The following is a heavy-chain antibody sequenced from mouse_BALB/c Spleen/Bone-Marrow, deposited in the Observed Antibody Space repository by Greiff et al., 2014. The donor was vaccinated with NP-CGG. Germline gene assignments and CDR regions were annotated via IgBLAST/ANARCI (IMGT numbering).Heavy chain of an antibody. D-gene: IGHD1-1*01. CDR3: ARLNYYGSLDY. CDR2: ILPGSGST. V-gene: IGHV1-9*01. CDR1: GYTFSSYW. J-gene: IGHJ2*01. Sequence: LEESGAELMKPGASVKISCKATGYTFSSYWIEWVKQRPGHGLEWIGEILPGSGSTNYNEKFKGKATFTADTSSNTAYMQLSSLTSEDSAVYYCARLNYYGSLDYWGQGTTLTVSS.